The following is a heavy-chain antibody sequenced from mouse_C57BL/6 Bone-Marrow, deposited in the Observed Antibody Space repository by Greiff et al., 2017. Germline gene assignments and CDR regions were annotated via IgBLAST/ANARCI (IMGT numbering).Heavy chain of an antibody. CDR1: GFTFSDYY. D-gene: IGHD2-3*01. Sequence: EVKLMESGGGLVQPGGSLKLSCAASGFTFSDYYMYWVRQTPEKRLEWVAYISNGGGSTYYPDNVKGRFTISRDNAKNTLYLQMSRLKSEDTAMYYCARHGYDPFAYWGQGTLVTVSA. CDR2: ISNGGGST. V-gene: IGHV5-12*01. J-gene: IGHJ3*01. CDR3: ARHGYDPFAY.